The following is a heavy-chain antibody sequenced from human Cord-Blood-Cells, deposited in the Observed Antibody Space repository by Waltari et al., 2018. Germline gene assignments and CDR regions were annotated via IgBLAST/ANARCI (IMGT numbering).Heavy chain of an antibody. CDR3: ARDTWFGELFDY. J-gene: IGHJ4*02. CDR2: RKQDGSEK. V-gene: IGHV3-7*01. Sequence: EVQLVESGGGLVQPGGSLRLSCAASGFTFSSYWMSWVRQAPGKGREWVANRKQDGSEKDYVDSVKGRFTMARDNAKNSLYLQMNSLRAEDTAVYYGARDTWFGELFDYWGQGTLVTVSS. CDR1: GFTFSSYW. D-gene: IGHD3-10*01.